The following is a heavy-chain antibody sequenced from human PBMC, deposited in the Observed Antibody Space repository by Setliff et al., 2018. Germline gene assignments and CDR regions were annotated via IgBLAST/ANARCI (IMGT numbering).Heavy chain of an antibody. CDR2: FDPEDGET. V-gene: IGHV1-24*01. Sequence: ASVKVSCKVSGYTLTELSMHWVRQAPGKGLEWMGGFDPEDGETIYAQKFQGRVTMTEDTSTDTAYTELSSLRSEDTAVYYCAASYGSGSYYDYWGQGTLVTVSS. D-gene: IGHD3-10*01. CDR1: GYTLTELS. J-gene: IGHJ4*02. CDR3: AASYGSGSYYDY.